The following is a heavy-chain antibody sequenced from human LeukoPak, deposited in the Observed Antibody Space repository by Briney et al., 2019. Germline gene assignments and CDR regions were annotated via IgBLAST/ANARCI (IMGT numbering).Heavy chain of an antibody. D-gene: IGHD3-22*01. Sequence: PGGSLRLSCAASGFTFSSYSMNWVRQAPGKGLEWVSSISSSSSYIYYADSVKGRFTISRDNAKNSLYLQMNSLRAGDTAVYYCAKDYYYDSSGYYYGDAFDIWGQGTMVTVSS. V-gene: IGHV3-21*04. CDR2: ISSSSSYI. J-gene: IGHJ3*02. CDR1: GFTFSSYS. CDR3: AKDYYYDSSGYYYGDAFDI.